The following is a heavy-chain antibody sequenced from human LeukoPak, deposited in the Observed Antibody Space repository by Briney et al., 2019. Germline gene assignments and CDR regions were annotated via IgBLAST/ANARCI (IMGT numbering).Heavy chain of an antibody. CDR1: GYTFTSYD. CDR3: ARVIRDFWSGHD. V-gene: IGHV1-8*01. D-gene: IGHD3-3*01. CDR2: MNPNSGNT. Sequence: VASVKVSCKASGYTFTSYDINWVRQATGQGLEWMGWMNPNSGNTGYAQKFQGRVTMTRNTSISTAYMELSSLRSEDTAVYYCARVIRDFWSGHDWGQGTLVTVSS. J-gene: IGHJ4*02.